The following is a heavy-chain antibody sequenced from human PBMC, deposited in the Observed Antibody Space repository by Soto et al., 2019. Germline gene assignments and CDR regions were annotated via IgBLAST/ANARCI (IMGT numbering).Heavy chain of an antibody. CDR1: GFSFSSYS. J-gene: IGHJ5*02. D-gene: IGHD2-15*01. Sequence: EVQLVESGGGLVKPGGSLRLSCAASGFSFSSYSMNWVRQAPGKGLEWVSSVSSSASHINYADSVKGRFTISRDNAKKSLYLQMTSLRAEDTAVYYCARGYTGYCSGGTCYWFDPWDQGTLVTVSS. CDR3: ARGYTGYCSGGTCYWFDP. V-gene: IGHV3-21*01. CDR2: VSSSASHI.